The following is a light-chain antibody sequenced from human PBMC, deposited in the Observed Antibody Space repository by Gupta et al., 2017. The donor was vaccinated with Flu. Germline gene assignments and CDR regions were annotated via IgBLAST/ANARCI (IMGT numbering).Light chain of an antibody. J-gene: IGLJ1*01. V-gene: IGLV2-18*02. CDR1: SSDVGNYNR. CDR3: SAYTTSTTFV. CDR2: EVS. Sequence: QSALTQPPSVSGSPGQSVTISCTGTSSDVGNYNRVSWYQQPPGTAPKVMIYEVSNRPSGVPDRFSGSKSGNTASLTISGLQAEDEADYYCSAYTTSTTFVFVTGTKVTVL.